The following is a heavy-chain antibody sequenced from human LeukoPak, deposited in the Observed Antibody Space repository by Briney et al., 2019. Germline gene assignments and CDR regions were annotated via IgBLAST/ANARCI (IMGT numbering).Heavy chain of an antibody. V-gene: IGHV1-2*02. CDR3: ARDQEYYDSSGYYYHFDY. CDR2: INPNSGGT. Sequence: ASVKVSCKASGYTFTGYYMHWVRQAPGQGLEWMGWINPNSGGTNYAQKFQGRVTMTRDTSISTAYMELSRLGSDDTAVYYCARDQEYYDSSGYYYHFDYWGQGTLVTVSS. J-gene: IGHJ4*02. D-gene: IGHD3-22*01. CDR1: GYTFTGYY.